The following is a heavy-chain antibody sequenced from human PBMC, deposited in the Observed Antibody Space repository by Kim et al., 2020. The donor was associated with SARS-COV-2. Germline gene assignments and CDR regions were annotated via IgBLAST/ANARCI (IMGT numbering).Heavy chain of an antibody. V-gene: IGHV1-18*01. Sequence: ASVKVSCKASGYTFTSYGISWVRQAPGQGLEWMGWISAYNGNTNYAQKLQGRVTMTTDTSTSTAYMELRSLRSDDTAVYYCARDFRGESGSYRYFDYWGQGTLVTVSS. CDR2: ISAYNGNT. CDR1: GYTFTSYG. CDR3: ARDFRGESGSYRYFDY. J-gene: IGHJ4*02. D-gene: IGHD1-26*01.